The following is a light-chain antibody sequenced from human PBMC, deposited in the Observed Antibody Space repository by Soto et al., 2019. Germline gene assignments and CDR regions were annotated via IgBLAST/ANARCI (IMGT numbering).Light chain of an antibody. CDR1: SSNIGAGYD. CDR2: GNS. J-gene: IGLJ3*02. CDR3: QSYDSSLSGWV. V-gene: IGLV1-40*01. Sequence: QSVLTQPPSVSGAPGQRVTISCTESSSNIGAGYDVHWYQQLPGTAPKLLIYGNSNRPSGVPDRFSGSKSGTSASLAITGLRAQDEADYDCQSYDSSLSGWVFGGGTKLTVL.